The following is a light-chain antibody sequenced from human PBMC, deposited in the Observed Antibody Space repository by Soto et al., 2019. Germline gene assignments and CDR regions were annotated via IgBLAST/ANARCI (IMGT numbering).Light chain of an antibody. CDR3: QHYGSPPTYT. CDR1: QSINY. Sequence: EIVLTQSPGTLSLSPWEGATLSCRASQSINYLAWYQQKVGQAPRLLIYGASTRATGIPDRFSGSGSGTDFSLTISRLEPEDFAVYYCQHYGSPPTYTFGQGTKVDIK. V-gene: IGKV3-20*01. CDR2: GAS. J-gene: IGKJ2*01.